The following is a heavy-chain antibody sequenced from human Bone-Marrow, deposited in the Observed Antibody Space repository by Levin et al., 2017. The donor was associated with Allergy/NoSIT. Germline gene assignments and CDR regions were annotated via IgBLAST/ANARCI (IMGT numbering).Heavy chain of an antibody. CDR1: GFTFSNYA. J-gene: IGHJ4*02. Sequence: GGSLRLSCAASGFTFSNYAMSWVRQAPGRGLEWVSSISASGDNTYYADSVRGQFTISRDNSKNTLLLQLSSLRAEDTALYYCAKMSVCCSGGRCYSGDLDYWGQGTLVSVSS. V-gene: IGHV3-23*01. CDR3: AKMSVCCSGGRCYSGDLDY. CDR2: ISASGDNT. D-gene: IGHD2-15*01.